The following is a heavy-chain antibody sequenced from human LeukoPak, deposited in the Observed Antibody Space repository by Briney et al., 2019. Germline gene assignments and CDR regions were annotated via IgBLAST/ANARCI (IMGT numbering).Heavy chain of an antibody. D-gene: IGHD3-9*01. CDR2: IYYSGST. J-gene: IGHJ4*02. Sequence: PSETLSLTCTVSGGSISSYYWSWIRQPPGKGLEWIGYIYYSGSTNYNPFLKSRVTISVDTSKNQFSLKLSSVTAADTAVYYCARDVYDILTGYYWGIYYWGQGTLVTVSS. V-gene: IGHV4-59*12. CDR1: GGSISSYY. CDR3: ARDVYDILTGYYWGIYY.